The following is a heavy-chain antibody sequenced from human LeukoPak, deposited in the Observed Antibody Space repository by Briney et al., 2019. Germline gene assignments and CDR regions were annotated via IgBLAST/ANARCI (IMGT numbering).Heavy chain of an antibody. CDR2: MNPNSGNT. D-gene: IGHD6-13*01. CDR3: ARGDSSTYHFQH. J-gene: IGHJ1*01. CDR1: GYTFTSYD. Sequence: ASVKVSCKASGYTFTSYDINWVRQATGQGLAWMGLMNPNSGNTGYAQKFQGRVTITRNTSISTAYMELSSLRSEDTAVYYCARGDSSTYHFQHWGQGTLVTVSS. V-gene: IGHV1-8*03.